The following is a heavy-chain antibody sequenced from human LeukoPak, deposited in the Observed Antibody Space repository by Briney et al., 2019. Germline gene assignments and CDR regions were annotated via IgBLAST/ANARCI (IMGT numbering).Heavy chain of an antibody. CDR1: GFTFSSYA. CDR3: AKQGGSGSYYRSYYGMDV. J-gene: IGHJ6*02. V-gene: IGHV3-23*01. D-gene: IGHD3-10*01. Sequence: GGPLRLSCAVSGFTFSSYAMNWVRQAPGKGLKWVSAISSSGGSTYYADSVKGRFTISRDNSKNTLYLQMNSLRAEDTAVYYCAKQGGSGSYYRSYYGMDVWGQGTTVTVSS. CDR2: ISSSGGST.